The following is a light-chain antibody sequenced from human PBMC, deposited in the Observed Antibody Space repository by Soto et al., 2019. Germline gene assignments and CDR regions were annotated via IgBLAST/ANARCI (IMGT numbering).Light chain of an antibody. CDR1: SSNIGPNA. CDR3: AAWDDSLNGLV. J-gene: IGLJ1*01. Sequence: QSVLTQPPSASGTPGQKVTISCSGSSSNIGPNAVNWYQQLPGTAPKLLLYNNNQRPSGVSGRFSGSKSGTSASLAISGLQSDDEADYHCAAWDDSLNGLVFGTGTKVTVL. CDR2: NNN. V-gene: IGLV1-44*01.